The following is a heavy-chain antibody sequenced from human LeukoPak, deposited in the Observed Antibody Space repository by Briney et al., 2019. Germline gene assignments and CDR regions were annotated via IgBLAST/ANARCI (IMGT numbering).Heavy chain of an antibody. Sequence: GGSLRLSCAASGFTFSSYSMNWVRQAPGKGLEWFSSISSSSSYIYYADSVKGRFNISRDNAKNSLYLQMNSLRAEDTAVYYCARGPFMVRGVIYFDYWGQGTLVTVSS. CDR2: ISSSSSYI. V-gene: IGHV3-21*01. CDR1: GFTFSSYS. CDR3: ARGPFMVRGVIYFDY. J-gene: IGHJ4*02. D-gene: IGHD3-10*01.